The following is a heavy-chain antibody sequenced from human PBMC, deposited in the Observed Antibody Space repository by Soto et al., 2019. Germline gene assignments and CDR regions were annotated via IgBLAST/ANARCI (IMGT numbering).Heavy chain of an antibody. CDR3: ARDYYVDTAMAVFDY. V-gene: IGHV3-30-3*01. CDR2: ISYDGSNK. J-gene: IGHJ4*02. D-gene: IGHD5-18*01. CDR1: GFTFSSYA. Sequence: GGSLRLSCAASGFTFSSYAMHWVRQAPGKGLEWVAVISYDGSNKYYADSVKGRFTISRDNSKNTLYLQMNSLRAEDTAVYYCARDYYVDTAMAVFDYWGQGTLVTVSS.